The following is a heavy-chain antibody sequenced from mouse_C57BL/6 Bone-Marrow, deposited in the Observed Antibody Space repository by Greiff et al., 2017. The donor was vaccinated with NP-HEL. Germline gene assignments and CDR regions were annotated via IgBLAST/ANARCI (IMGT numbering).Heavy chain of an antibody. Sequence: VQLQQSGPELVKPGASVKIPCKASGYTFTDYNMDWVKQSHGKSLEWIGDINPNNGGTIYNQKFKGKATLTVDKSSSTAYMELRSLTSEDTAVDYCARGTGTVYYYAMDYWGQGTSVTVSS. D-gene: IGHD4-1*01. CDR3: ARGTGTVYYYAMDY. V-gene: IGHV1-18*01. J-gene: IGHJ4*01. CDR2: INPNNGGT. CDR1: GYTFTDYN.